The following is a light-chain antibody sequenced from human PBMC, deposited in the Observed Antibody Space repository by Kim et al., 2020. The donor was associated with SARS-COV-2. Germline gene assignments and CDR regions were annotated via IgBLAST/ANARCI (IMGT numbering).Light chain of an antibody. CDR1: NIGSKS. Sequence: APGKTARITWGGNNIGSKSVHRYQQKPGQAPVLVIYYDSDRPSGIPERFSGSNSGNTATLTISRVEAGDEADYYCQVWDSSSDHPVFGGGTQLTVL. CDR3: QVWDSSSDHPV. CDR2: YDS. V-gene: IGLV3-21*04. J-gene: IGLJ3*02.